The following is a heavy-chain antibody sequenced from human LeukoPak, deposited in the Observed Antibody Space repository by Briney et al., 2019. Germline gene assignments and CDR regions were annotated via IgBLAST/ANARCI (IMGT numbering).Heavy chain of an antibody. D-gene: IGHD6-13*01. CDR2: ISGDGSIT. CDR3: AREEAAAADY. CDR1: GFTFSRHW. Sequence: GGSLRLSCSASGFTFSRHWMQWVRQSPGKGLMWVSRISGDGSITGYADSVKGRFTISRDNTKNTLFLQMNSLRLEDTAVHYCAREEAAAADYWGQGTLVTVSS. V-gene: IGHV3-74*01. J-gene: IGHJ4*02.